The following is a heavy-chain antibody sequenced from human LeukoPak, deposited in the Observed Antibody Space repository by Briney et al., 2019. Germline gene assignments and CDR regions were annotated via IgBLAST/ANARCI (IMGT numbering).Heavy chain of an antibody. CDR3: ARGTTIADLDV. D-gene: IGHD1-1*01. Sequence: GGSLRLSCAPSGFTFSSYGMHWVRQAPGKGLEWVAVIWYDGSNKYYADSVKGRFTISRDNSNNTLYLQMNSLRAEDTAVYYCARGTTIADLDVWGQGTTVTVSS. CDR2: IWYDGSNK. J-gene: IGHJ6*02. CDR1: GFTFSSYG. V-gene: IGHV3-33*01.